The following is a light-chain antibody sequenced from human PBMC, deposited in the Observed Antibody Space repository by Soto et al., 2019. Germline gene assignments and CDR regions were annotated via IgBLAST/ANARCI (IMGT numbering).Light chain of an antibody. CDR1: RSLLSSNGYNY. J-gene: IGKJ4*01. CDR3: AQGLQTPLT. V-gene: IGKV2-28*01. Sequence: DVVMTQSPLSLPVTPGEPASISCRSSRSLLSSNGYNYLNWYLQKPGQSPQLLIYLGSNRASGVPDRFSGSGSGRDFTLKISRVEPEDVGVYYCAQGLQTPLTFGGGTKVDIK. CDR2: LGS.